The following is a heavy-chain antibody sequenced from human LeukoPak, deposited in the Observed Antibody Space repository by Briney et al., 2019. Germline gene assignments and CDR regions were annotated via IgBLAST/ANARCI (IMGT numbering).Heavy chain of an antibody. CDR3: ARGGLEVV. CDR1: GYTFTAYY. J-gene: IGHJ1*01. CDR2: INPNSGGP. Sequence: ASVKVSCKTSGYTFTAYYMHWVRQAPGQGLEWMGWINPNSGGPEYAQKFQGRVTLTRDTSISTVYMELTSLTSDDTAVYYCARGGLEVVWGQGTLVTVSS. D-gene: IGHD2-2*01. V-gene: IGHV1-2*02.